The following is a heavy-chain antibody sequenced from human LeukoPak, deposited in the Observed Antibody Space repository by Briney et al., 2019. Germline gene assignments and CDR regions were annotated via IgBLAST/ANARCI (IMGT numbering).Heavy chain of an antibody. J-gene: IGHJ6*02. V-gene: IGHV3-23*01. CDR3: AKGPPSITMVRGDGMDV. CDR1: GFTFSSYA. D-gene: IGHD3-10*01. CDR2: ISGSGGST. Sequence: GGSLRLSCAASGFTFSSYAMSWVRQAPGKGLEWVSAISGSGGSTYYADSVKGRFTISRDNSKNTLYLQMNNLRAEDTAVYYCAKGPPSITMVRGDGMDVWGQGTTVTVSS.